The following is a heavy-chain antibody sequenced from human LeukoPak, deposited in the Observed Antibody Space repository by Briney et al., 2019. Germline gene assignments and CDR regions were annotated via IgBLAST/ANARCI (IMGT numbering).Heavy chain of an antibody. CDR2: IYYSGST. D-gene: IGHD4-17*01. CDR1: GGYLSSHF. V-gene: IGHV4-59*11. J-gene: IGHJ3*02. Sequence: SETLSLTCTVSGGYLSSHFWRWIRQPPGKGLEWIGYIYYSGSTNYIPSLMPRLTISLDTSKNQFSLTLASLTAADTAVYYCARTYYHGDLGDDAFDIWGQGTMVTVSS. CDR3: ARTYYHGDLGDDAFDI.